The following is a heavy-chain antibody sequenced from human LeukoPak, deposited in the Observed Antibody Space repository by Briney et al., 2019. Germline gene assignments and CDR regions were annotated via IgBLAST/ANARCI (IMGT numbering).Heavy chain of an antibody. D-gene: IGHD1-26*01. V-gene: IGHV4-59*01. CDR1: GGSISSYY. Sequence: SETLSLTCTVSGGSISSYYRSWIRQPPGKGLEWIGYIYYSGSTNYNPSLKSRVTISVDTSKNQFSLKLSSVTAADTAVYYCARDPGSIVGATRGWFDPWGQGTLVTVSS. J-gene: IGHJ5*02. CDR2: IYYSGST. CDR3: ARDPGSIVGATRGWFDP.